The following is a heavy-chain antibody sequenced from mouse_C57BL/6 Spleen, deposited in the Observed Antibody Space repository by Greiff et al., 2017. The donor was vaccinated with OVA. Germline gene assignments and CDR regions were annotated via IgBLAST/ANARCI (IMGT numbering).Heavy chain of an antibody. CDR1: GYTFTSYW. CDR3: ARRGTSRLDAMDY. D-gene: IGHD2-2*01. CDR2: IDPSDSYT. J-gene: IGHJ4*01. V-gene: IGHV1-50*01. Sequence: QVQLQQPGAELVKPGASVKLSCKASGYTFTSYWMQWVKQRPGQGLEWIGEIDPSDSYTNYNQKFKGKATLTVDTSSSTAYMQLSSLTSEDSAVYYCARRGTSRLDAMDYWGQGTSVTVSS.